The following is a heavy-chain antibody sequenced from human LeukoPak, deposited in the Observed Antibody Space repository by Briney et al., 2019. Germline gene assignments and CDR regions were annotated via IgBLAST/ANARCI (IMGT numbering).Heavy chain of an antibody. CDR1: GGSISSSSYY. D-gene: IGHD6-13*01. V-gene: IGHV4-39*01. CDR3: ARTSWYSSSWSNFDY. Sequence: SETLSLTCTVSGGSISSSSYYWGWIRQPPGKGLEWIGSIYYSRSTYYNPSLKSRVTISVATSKNQFSLKLSSVTAADTAVYYCARTSWYSSSWSNFDYWGQGTLVTVSS. CDR2: IYYSRST. J-gene: IGHJ4*02.